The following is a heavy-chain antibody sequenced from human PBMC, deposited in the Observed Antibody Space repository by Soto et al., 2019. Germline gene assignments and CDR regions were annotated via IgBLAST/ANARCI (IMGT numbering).Heavy chain of an antibody. D-gene: IGHD2-15*01. CDR2: ISGGSSST. V-gene: IGHV3-23*01. CDR1: GLTFNSYA. Sequence: EVQLLESGGALVQPGGSLRLSCEASGLTFNSYALSWVRQAPGKGLEWVSLISGGSSSTYYADSVKGRFTISRDNFKNTLFLQMNSLRAEDTAVYYCAKEGERIRHCSGGSCYLPNYDHWGQGTLVTVSS. CDR3: AKEGERIRHCSGGSCYLPNYDH. J-gene: IGHJ4*02.